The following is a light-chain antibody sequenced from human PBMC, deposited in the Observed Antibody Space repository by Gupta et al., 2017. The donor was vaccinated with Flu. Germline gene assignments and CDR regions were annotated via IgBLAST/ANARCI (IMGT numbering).Light chain of an antibody. CDR3: CSYAGAFTYV. CDR1: NNDIGSYSL. Sequence: QSAPTQPASISGSPGQSIAISCTGSNNDIGSYSLVSWFQQHPGKAPKLIIYEVDQRPSGVSGRFSGSKSGNTAFLTVSGLQADDEADYYCCSYAGAFTYVFGTGTQVTVL. CDR2: EVD. V-gene: IGLV2-23*02. J-gene: IGLJ1*01.